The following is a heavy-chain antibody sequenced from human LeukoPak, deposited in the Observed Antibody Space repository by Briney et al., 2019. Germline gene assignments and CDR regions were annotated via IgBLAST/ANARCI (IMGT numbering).Heavy chain of an antibody. J-gene: IGHJ5*02. D-gene: IGHD3-10*01. CDR1: GASITSYY. Sequence: SETLSLTCTVSGASITSYYWSWLRQPPGRGLEWIGNMPYSGSTTYNPFLKSRVTISVDTSKNQLSLKLSSVTAADTAVYFCARNPIAMVRGVIRDNWFDPWGQGTLVTVSS. V-gene: IGHV4-59*01. CDR2: MPYSGST. CDR3: ARNPIAMVRGVIRDNWFDP.